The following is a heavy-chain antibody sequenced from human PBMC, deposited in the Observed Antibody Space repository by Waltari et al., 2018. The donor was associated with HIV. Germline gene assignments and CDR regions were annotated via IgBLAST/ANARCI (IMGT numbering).Heavy chain of an antibody. J-gene: IGHJ4*02. D-gene: IGHD2-15*01. CDR3: ARSPGIAATNLIDY. CDR1: GFPFSSYS. V-gene: IGHV3-21*01. Sequence: EVQLVESVGGLVKPWGSLRLSCGASGFPFSSYSMNWVRQAPGKGLEWVSCISSSSSDIYYGDSVKGRFTISRDNAKNSLFLQMNSLRVEDTAVYYCARSPGIAATNLIDYWGQGTLVTVSS. CDR2: ISSSSSDI.